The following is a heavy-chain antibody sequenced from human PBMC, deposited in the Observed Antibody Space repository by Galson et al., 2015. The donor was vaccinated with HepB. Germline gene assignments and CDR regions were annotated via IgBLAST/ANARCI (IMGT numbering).Heavy chain of an antibody. J-gene: IGHJ4*02. V-gene: IGHV4-31*02. CDR3: AGDTGDPFDY. Sequence: SWVRQHPGKGLEWIGYIYYSGSTYYNPSLKSRVTISVDTSKNQFSLKLSSVTAADTAVYYCAGDTGDPFDYWGQGTLVTVSS. D-gene: IGHD7-27*01. CDR2: IYYSGST.